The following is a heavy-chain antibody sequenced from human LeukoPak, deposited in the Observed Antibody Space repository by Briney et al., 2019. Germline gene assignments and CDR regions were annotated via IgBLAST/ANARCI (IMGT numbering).Heavy chain of an antibody. CDR1: GFTFGNYA. D-gene: IGHD3-22*01. Sequence: GGSLRLSCAASGFTFGNYAITWVRQAPGKGLEWVSTISSSGTNTYYADSVKGRFTISRDNSKNTLYLQMNSLRAEDTAVYYCAKDGHYDSSGFTLQYWGQGTLVTVSS. J-gene: IGHJ1*01. CDR2: ISSSGTNT. V-gene: IGHV3-23*01. CDR3: AKDGHYDSSGFTLQY.